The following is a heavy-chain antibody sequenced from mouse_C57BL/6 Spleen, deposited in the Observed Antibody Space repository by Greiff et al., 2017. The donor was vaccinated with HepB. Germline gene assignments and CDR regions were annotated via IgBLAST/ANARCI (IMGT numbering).Heavy chain of an antibody. CDR2: IYPRSGNT. D-gene: IGHD1-1*01. V-gene: IGHV1-81*01. J-gene: IGHJ2*01. CDR3: ARDGDGSSPHFDY. Sequence: VQLQQSGAELARPGASVKLSCKASGYTFTSYGISWVKQRTGQGLEWIGEIYPRSGNTYYNEKFKGKATLTADKSSSTAYMELPSLTSEDSAVYFCARDGDGSSPHFDYWGQGTTLTVSS. CDR1: GYTFTSYG.